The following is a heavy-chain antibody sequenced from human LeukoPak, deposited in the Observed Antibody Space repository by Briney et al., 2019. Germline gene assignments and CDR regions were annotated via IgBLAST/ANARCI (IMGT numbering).Heavy chain of an antibody. J-gene: IGHJ4*02. CDR1: RFTFSSYS. V-gene: IGHV3-21*01. CDR2: ISSSSSYI. CDR3: ARDFLTGYFDY. Sequence: GGSLRLSCAASRFTFSSYSMNWVRQAPGKGLEWVLSISSSSSYIYYADSVKGRFTISRDNAKNSLYLQMNSLRAEDTAVYYCARDFLTGYFDYWGQGTLVTVSS. D-gene: IGHD3-9*01.